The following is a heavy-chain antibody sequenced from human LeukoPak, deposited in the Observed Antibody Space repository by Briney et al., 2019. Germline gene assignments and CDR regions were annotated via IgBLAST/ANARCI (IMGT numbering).Heavy chain of an antibody. Sequence: EASVKVSCKASGYTFTSYDISWVRQAPGQGLEWMGWISAYNGNTNYAQKLQGRVTMTTDTSTSTAYMELRSLRSDDTAVYYCARVELLGYNYGMDVWGQGTTVTVSS. CDR3: ARVELLGYNYGMDV. D-gene: IGHD3-9*01. CDR1: GYTFTSYD. J-gene: IGHJ6*02. V-gene: IGHV1-18*01. CDR2: ISAYNGNT.